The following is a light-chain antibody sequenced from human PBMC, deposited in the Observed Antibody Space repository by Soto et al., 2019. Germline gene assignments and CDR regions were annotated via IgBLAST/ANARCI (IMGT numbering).Light chain of an antibody. J-gene: IGKJ5*01. CDR2: DAS. Sequence: ESMLTQSPATLSLSPGERATLSCRASQSVRSYLAWYQQKPGQAPRLLIYDASNRAPGIPARFSGSWSGTDFTLTIRSLEPDDFAVNYCQQRSSWPRITFGQGTRLDIK. CDR3: QQRSSWPRIT. CDR1: QSVRSY. V-gene: IGKV3-11*01.